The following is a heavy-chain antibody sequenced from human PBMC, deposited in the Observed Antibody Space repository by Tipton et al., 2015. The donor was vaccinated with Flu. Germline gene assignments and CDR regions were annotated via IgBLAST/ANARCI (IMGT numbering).Heavy chain of an antibody. Sequence: GSLRLSCAASGFTFSTYSFNWVRQAPGKGLQWISYVSPSGTTVNYADSVKGRFTMSRDNAMNSLYLQMNSLRDEDTAVYYCAREDPRSWFFFDQWGQGTLVTVSS. CDR3: AREDPRSWFFFDQ. CDR2: VSPSGTTV. V-gene: IGHV3-48*02. J-gene: IGHJ4*02. CDR1: GFTFSTYS. D-gene: IGHD6-13*01.